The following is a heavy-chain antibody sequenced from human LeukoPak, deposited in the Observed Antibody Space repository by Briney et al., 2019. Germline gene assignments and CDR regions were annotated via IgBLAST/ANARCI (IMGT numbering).Heavy chain of an antibody. CDR2: IYTSGST. V-gene: IGHV4-61*02. D-gene: IGHD3-3*01. CDR1: GDSISSPNYY. CDR3: ARDQRGFWSGSTYYMDV. J-gene: IGHJ6*03. Sequence: PSETLSLTCTVSGDSISSPNYYWGWIRQPAGKGLEWIGRIYTSGSTNYNPSLKSRVTMSVDTSKNQFSLKLSSVTAADTAVYYCARDQRGFWSGSTYYMDVWGKGTTVTVSS.